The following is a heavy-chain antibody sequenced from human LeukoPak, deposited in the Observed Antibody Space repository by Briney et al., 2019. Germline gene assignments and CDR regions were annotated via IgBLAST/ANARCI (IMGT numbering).Heavy chain of an antibody. V-gene: IGHV3-30*04. CDR2: ISYDGSNK. CDR1: GFTFSSYA. CDR3: ARGDGYKYPPSL. Sequence: GGSLRLSCAASGFTFSSYAMHWVRQAPGKGLEWVAVISYDGSNKYYADSVKGRFTISRDNSKNTLYLQMNSLRAEGTAVYYCARGDGYKYPPSLWGQGTLVTVSS. D-gene: IGHD5-24*01. J-gene: IGHJ4*02.